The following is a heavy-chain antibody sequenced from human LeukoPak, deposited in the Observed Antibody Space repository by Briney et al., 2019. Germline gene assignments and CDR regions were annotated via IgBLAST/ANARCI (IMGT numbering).Heavy chain of an antibody. J-gene: IGHJ3*02. Sequence: SETLSLTCTVSGYSISSGYYWGWIRQPPGKGLEWIGSIYHSGSTYYNPSLKSRVTISVDTSKNQFSLKLSSVTAADTGMYYCARDVPWTYYDILTGAFDIWGQGTMVTVSS. CDR2: IYHSGST. CDR1: GYSISSGYY. V-gene: IGHV4-38-2*02. D-gene: IGHD3-9*01. CDR3: ARDVPWTYYDILTGAFDI.